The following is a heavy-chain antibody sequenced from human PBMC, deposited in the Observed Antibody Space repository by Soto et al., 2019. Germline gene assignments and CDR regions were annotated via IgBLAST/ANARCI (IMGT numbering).Heavy chain of an antibody. CDR2: IYYSGST. CDR3: ARGFTYYDFWSGYSYYFDY. Sequence: LSLTCTVSGGSISSGGYYWSWIRQHPGKGLEWIGYIYYSGSTYYNPSLKSRVTISVDTSKNQFSLKLSSVTAADTAVYYCARGFTYYDFWSGYSYYFDYWGQGTMVTVYS. V-gene: IGHV4-31*03. CDR1: GGSISSGGYY. D-gene: IGHD3-3*01. J-gene: IGHJ4*02.